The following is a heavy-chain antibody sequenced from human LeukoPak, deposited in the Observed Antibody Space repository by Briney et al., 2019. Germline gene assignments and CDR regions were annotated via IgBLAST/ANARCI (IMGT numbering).Heavy chain of an antibody. J-gene: IGHJ6*02. CDR2: INPNSGGT. Sequence: ASVKVSCKASGYTFTGYYMHWVRQAPGQGLEWMGWINPNSGGTNYAQKFQGWVTMTRDTSISTAYMELSRLRSDDTAVYCCASHIYGSGSPTYYYYGMDVWGQGTTVTVSS. D-gene: IGHD3-10*01. CDR1: GYTFTGYY. CDR3: ASHIYGSGSPTYYYYGMDV. V-gene: IGHV1-2*04.